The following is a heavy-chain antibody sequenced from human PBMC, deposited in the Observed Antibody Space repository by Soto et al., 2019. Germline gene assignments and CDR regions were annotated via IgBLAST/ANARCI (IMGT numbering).Heavy chain of an antibody. J-gene: IGHJ5*02. V-gene: IGHV1-69*04. CDR1: GYTFTSYA. CDR2: IIPILGIA. CDR3: AREDRPARGGWFDP. Sequence: SVKVSRKASGYTFTSYAIHWARQAPGQRLEWMGRIIPILGIANYAQKFQGRVTITADKSTSTAYMELSSLRSEDTAVYYCAREDRPARGGWFDPWGQGTLVTVSS. D-gene: IGHD2-15*01.